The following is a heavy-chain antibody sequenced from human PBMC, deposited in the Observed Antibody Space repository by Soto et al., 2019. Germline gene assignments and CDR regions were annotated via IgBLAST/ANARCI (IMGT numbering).Heavy chain of an antibody. Sequence: QVQLVASGGGVLHLGRSLTLSCAASGFTFNRHAIHWVRQSPGKGLEWVTVISRDGNNKYSADSVKGRFTISRDNAKNTVILQMNSLRREDTAIYYCARSRSGAVADSFDYWGQGTPVTVSS. D-gene: IGHD3-10*01. CDR3: ARSRSGAVADSFDY. CDR2: ISRDGNNK. CDR1: GFTFNRHA. V-gene: IGHV3-30-3*01. J-gene: IGHJ4*02.